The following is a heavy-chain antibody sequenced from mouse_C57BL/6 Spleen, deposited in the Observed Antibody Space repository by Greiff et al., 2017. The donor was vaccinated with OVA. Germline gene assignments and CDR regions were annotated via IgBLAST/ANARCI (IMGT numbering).Heavy chain of an antibody. V-gene: IGHV5-6*01. J-gene: IGHJ2*01. Sequence: EVKLVESGGDLVKPGGSLKLSCAASGFTFSSYGMSWVRQTPDKRLEWVATISSGGSYTYYPDSVKGRFTISRDNAKNTLYLQMSSLKSEDTAMYYCARQSNYFDYWGQGTTRTVSS. CDR1: GFTFSSYG. CDR3: ARQSNYFDY. CDR2: ISSGGSYT.